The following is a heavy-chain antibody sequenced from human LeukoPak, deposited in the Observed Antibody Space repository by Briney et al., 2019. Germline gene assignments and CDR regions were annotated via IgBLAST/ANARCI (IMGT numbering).Heavy chain of an antibody. CDR3: ARGGPYDSSGSLDY. D-gene: IGHD3-22*01. CDR2: INHSGST. Sequence: SETLSLTCTVSGGSISSYYWSWIRQPPGKGLEWIGEINHSGSTNYNPSLKSRVTISVDTSKNQFSLKLRSVTAADTAVYYCARGGPYDSSGSLDYWGQGTLVTVSS. V-gene: IGHV4-34*01. CDR1: GGSISSYY. J-gene: IGHJ4*02.